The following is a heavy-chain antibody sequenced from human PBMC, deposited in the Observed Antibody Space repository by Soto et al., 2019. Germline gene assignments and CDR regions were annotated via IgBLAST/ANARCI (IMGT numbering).Heavy chain of an antibody. CDR2: IRSKANSYAT. Sequence: LRLSCADSGITFSGSAMHWVRQASGKGLEWVGRIRSKANSYATAYAASVKGRFTISRDDSKNTAYLQMNSLKTEDTAVYYCTRFPAVQLERRTYYYYYMDVWGKGTTVTVSS. CDR1: GITFSGSA. J-gene: IGHJ6*03. D-gene: IGHD1-1*01. CDR3: TRFPAVQLERRTYYYYYMDV. V-gene: IGHV3-73*01.